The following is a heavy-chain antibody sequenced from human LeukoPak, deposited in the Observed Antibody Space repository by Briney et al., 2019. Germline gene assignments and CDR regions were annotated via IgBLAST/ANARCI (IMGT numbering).Heavy chain of an antibody. V-gene: IGHV1-3*01. CDR1: GYTFTSYA. D-gene: IGHD3-10*01. J-gene: IGHJ4*02. Sequence: EASVKVSCKASGYTFTSYAMHWVRQAPGQRLEWMGWINAGNGNTKYSQKFQGRVTITRDTSASTAYMELSSLRSEDTAVYYCARAGMDYYGSGSYYLNFDYWGQGTLVTVSS. CDR3: ARAGMDYYGSGSYYLNFDY. CDR2: INAGNGNT.